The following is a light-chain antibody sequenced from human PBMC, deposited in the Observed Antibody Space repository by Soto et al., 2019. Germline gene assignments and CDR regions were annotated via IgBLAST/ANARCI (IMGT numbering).Light chain of an antibody. V-gene: IGKV4-1*01. CDR3: HQFFRSPIT. CDR1: QSVLYSSNNKNH. J-gene: IGKJ4*01. Sequence: DIVMTQPPDSLAVSLGERATINCKSSQSVLYSSNNKNHLSWYQQKPGQPPKLLIYWATTRESGVPDRFSGSGSGTDFTLTVSGLQAEDVAIYYCHQFFRSPITFGGGTKV. CDR2: WAT.